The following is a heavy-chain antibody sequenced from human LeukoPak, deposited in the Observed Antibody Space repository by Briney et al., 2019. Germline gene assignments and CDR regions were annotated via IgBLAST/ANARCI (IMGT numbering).Heavy chain of an antibody. Sequence: QTGGSLRLSCVASEFTFSNFWMSWVRQAPGKGLEWVANMKQDGTEKYNVDSVKGRFTVSRDNAKNSLYLQMNSLRAEDTAVYYCARAIDYGYPGGYWGQGTLVTVSS. V-gene: IGHV3-7*01. D-gene: IGHD4-17*01. CDR1: EFTFSNFW. CDR3: ARAIDYGYPGGY. J-gene: IGHJ4*02. CDR2: MKQDGTEK.